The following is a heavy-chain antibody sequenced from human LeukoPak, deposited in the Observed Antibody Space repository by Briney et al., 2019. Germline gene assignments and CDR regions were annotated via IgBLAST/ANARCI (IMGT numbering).Heavy chain of an antibody. J-gene: IGHJ4*02. Sequence: EASETLSLTCTFSGGSINSYYWSWIRQPPGKGLEWIGYIYYSGITNYNPSLKSRVTISLDTSKNQFSLKLTAVTAAAPAVYYCARTLLGRLFDYWGQGTLVTVSS. V-gene: IGHV4-59*08. D-gene: IGHD2-8*02. CDR2: IYYSGIT. CDR3: ARTLLGRLFDY. CDR1: GGSINSYY.